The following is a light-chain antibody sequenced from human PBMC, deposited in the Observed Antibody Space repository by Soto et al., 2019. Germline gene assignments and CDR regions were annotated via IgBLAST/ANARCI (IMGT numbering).Light chain of an antibody. Sequence: QSALTQPASVSGSPGQSITISCTGTSSDVGGYNYVSWYQQHPGEAPKLIIYEDTKRPSGISNRFSASKSGNTASLTISGLQAEDEADYHCCSYAGTSTIYVFGTGTKGTVL. J-gene: IGLJ1*01. CDR2: EDT. CDR1: SSDVGGYNY. CDR3: CSYAGTSTIYV. V-gene: IGLV2-23*01.